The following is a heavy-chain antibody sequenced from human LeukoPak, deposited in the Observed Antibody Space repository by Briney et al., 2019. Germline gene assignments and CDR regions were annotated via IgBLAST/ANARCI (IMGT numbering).Heavy chain of an antibody. Sequence: SETLSLTCTVSGGSISSGGYYWSWIRQPPGKGREWVGYIYYSGNTNYNPSLKSRVTISVDTSKNQFSLKLSSVTAADTAVYYCARHSSYDILTGYLEGWFDPWGQGTLVTVSS. D-gene: IGHD3-9*01. V-gene: IGHV4-61*08. CDR1: GGSISSGGYY. J-gene: IGHJ5*02. CDR2: IYYSGNT. CDR3: ARHSSYDILTGYLEGWFDP.